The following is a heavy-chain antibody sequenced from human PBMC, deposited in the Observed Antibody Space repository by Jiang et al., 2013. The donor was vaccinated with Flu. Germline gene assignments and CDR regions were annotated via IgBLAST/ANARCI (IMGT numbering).Heavy chain of an antibody. J-gene: IGHJ4*02. Sequence: TLSLTCAVSGGSISSSNWWSWVRQPPGKGLEWIGEIYHSGSTNYNPSLKSRVTISVDKSKNQFSLKLSSVTAADTAVYYCARANSSSWRLPFDYWGQGTLVTVSS. CDR2: IYHSGST. V-gene: IGHV4-4*02. CDR1: GGSISSSNW. CDR3: ARANSSSWRLPFDY. D-gene: IGHD6-13*01.